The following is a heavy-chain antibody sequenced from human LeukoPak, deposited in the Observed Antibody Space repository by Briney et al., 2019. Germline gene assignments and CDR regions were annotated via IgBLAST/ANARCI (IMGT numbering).Heavy chain of an antibody. CDR1: GFTLSAYG. V-gene: IGHV3-23*01. CDR3: ARDCHWPNDALDL. CDR2: NSSGGVT. J-gene: IGHJ3*01. Sequence: PGGSLRLSCAASGFTLSAYGMSWVRQAPGKGPEWVSANSSGGVTFSQDSVEGRFMIFRDTFKNALSLQMNSLRAEDTALYYCARDCHWPNDALDLWGQGTMVTVSS. D-gene: IGHD1-1*01.